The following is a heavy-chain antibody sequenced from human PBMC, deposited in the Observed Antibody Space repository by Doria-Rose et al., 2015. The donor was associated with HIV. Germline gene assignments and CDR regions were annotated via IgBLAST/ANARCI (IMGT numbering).Heavy chain of an antibody. D-gene: IGHD1-1*01. Sequence: QVQLQESGAGLVKPSETLSLTCAVLGGSFSGYYWSWIRQPPGKGLEWIGEINHSGSTNYKTSLKSRVTISLDTSKNLFSLKLSSVTAADTAVHYCARGLLRGGWNDVDYYYGMDVWGQGTTVTVSS. CDR3: ARGLLRGGWNDVDYYYGMDV. V-gene: IGHV4-34*01. J-gene: IGHJ6*02. CDR1: GGSFSGYY. CDR2: INHSGST.